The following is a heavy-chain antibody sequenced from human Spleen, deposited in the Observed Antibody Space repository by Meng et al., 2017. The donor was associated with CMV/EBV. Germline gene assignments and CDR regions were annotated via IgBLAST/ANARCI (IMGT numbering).Heavy chain of an antibody. CDR1: GFTFDDYA. CDR2: ISWNSGSI. Sequence: SLKISCAASGFTFDDYAMHWVRQAPGKGLEWVSGISWNSGSIGYADSVKGRFTISRDNAKNSLYLQMNSLRAEDTAVYYCAREGGWDQTDYWGQGTLVTVSS. D-gene: IGHD1-26*01. V-gene: IGHV3-9*01. J-gene: IGHJ4*02. CDR3: AREGGWDQTDY.